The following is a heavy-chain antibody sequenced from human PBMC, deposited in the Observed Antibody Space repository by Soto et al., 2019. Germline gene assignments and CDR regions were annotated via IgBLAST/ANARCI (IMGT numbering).Heavy chain of an antibody. CDR2: ISYSGST. CDR3: ARGTSWQLPFDY. J-gene: IGHJ4*02. V-gene: IGHV4-59*01. CDR1: SDSISSYY. D-gene: IGHD6-13*01. Sequence: SETLSLTCTVSSDSISSYYWSWIRQPPGKRLEWIGYISYSGSTDYNPSLKSRDTISGDTSKNQFSLKVSPVTAADTAVYYCARGTSWQLPFDYWGQGTLVTVSS.